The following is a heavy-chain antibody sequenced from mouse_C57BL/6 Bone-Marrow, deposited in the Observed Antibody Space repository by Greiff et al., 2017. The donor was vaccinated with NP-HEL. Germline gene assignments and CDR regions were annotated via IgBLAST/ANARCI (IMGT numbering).Heavy chain of an antibody. CDR1: GFSFNTYA. J-gene: IGHJ4*01. CDR2: IRSKSNNYAT. D-gene: IGHD1-1*01. V-gene: IGHV10-1*01. CDR3: VTYYYGSSLGY. Sequence: EVHLVESGGGLVQPKGSLKLSCAASGFSFNTYAMNWVRQAPGKGLEWVARIRSKSNNYATYYADSVKDRFTISRDDSESMLYLQMNNLKTEDTAMYYCVTYYYGSSLGYWGQGTSVTVSS.